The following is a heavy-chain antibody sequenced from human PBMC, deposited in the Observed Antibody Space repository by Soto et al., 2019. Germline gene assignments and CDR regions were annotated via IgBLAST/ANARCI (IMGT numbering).Heavy chain of an antibody. CDR1: GSSIWTSFSV. D-gene: IGHD4-4*01. Sequence: SVTLSLTCSVSGSSIWTSFSVWGWIGQPPGKGLEWIGSIFNNGSTHHHPSLKSRVTISAATSKNQFSLKLSSVTAADTTVYYFARHGMAAVTQGGLVTLVTVS. CDR3: ARHGMAAVTQ. V-gene: IGHV4-39*01. CDR2: IFNNGST. J-gene: IGHJ4*02.